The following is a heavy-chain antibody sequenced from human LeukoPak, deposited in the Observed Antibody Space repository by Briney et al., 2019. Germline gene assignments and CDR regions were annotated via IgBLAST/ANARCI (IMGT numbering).Heavy chain of an antibody. CDR3: ARRRGEMATTPDAFDI. CDR2: IYPGDSDT. CDR1: GYSFTSYW. Sequence: GESLKISCKGSGYSFTSYWIGWVRRMPGKGLEWMGIIYPGDSDTRYSPSFQGQVTISADKSISTAYLQWSSLKASDTAMYYCARRRGEMATTPDAFDIWGQGTMVTVSS. D-gene: IGHD5-24*01. J-gene: IGHJ3*02. V-gene: IGHV5-51*01.